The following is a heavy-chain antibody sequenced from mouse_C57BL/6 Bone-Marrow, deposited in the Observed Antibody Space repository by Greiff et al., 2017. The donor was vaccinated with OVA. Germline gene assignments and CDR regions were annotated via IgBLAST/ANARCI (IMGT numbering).Heavy chain of an antibody. CDR2: IYPRSGNT. Sequence: QVQLQQSGAELARPGASVKLSCKASGYTFTSYGISWVKQRTGQGLEWIGEIYPRSGNTYYNEKFKGKATLTADKSSSTAYMELRSLTSEDSAVYFCARGGDYDGGGYYYAMDYWGQGTSVTGSS. V-gene: IGHV1-81*01. J-gene: IGHJ4*01. CDR3: ARGGDYDGGGYYYAMDY. D-gene: IGHD2-4*01. CDR1: GYTFTSYG.